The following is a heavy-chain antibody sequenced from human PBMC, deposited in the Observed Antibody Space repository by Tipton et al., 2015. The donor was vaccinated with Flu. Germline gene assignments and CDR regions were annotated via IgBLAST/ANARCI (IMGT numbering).Heavy chain of an antibody. CDR2: IYHSGST. J-gene: IGHJ4*02. D-gene: IGHD5-24*01. V-gene: IGHV4-38-2*02. Sequence: TLSLTCTVSGYSIGSGFYWGWIRQPPGKGLEWIGNIYHSGSTFYNPSLKSRVTIPVDTSKNQFSLKLSSVTAADTAAYYCARGDGYNFDYWGQGTLVTVSS. CDR1: GYSIGSGFY. CDR3: ARGDGYNFDY.